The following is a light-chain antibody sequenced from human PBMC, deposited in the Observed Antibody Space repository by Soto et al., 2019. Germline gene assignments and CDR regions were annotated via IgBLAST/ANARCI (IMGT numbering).Light chain of an antibody. CDR3: QQYDNVPLT. V-gene: IGKV1-33*01. CDR1: QDITND. CDR2: EAS. J-gene: IGKJ4*01. Sequence: DIQMTQSPSSLSASVGDRVTITCQASQDITNDLNWYQQKPGKAPKVLIYEASNLETGVPSRLSRSGSGTDFTFTISSLQPEDIATYFCQQYDNVPLTFGGGTKVEIK.